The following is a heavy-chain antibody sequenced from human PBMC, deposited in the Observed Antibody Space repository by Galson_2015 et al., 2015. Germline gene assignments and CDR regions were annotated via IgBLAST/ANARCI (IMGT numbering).Heavy chain of an antibody. Sequence: ETLSLTCAVYGGSFSGYYWSWIRQPPGKGLEWIGEINHSGSTNYNPSLKSRVTISVDTSKNQFSLKLSSVTAADTAVYYCARGRIAAAATSAFDIWGQGTMVTVSS. D-gene: IGHD6-13*01. CDR3: ARGRIAAAATSAFDI. J-gene: IGHJ3*02. CDR1: GGSFSGYY. CDR2: INHSGST. V-gene: IGHV4-34*01.